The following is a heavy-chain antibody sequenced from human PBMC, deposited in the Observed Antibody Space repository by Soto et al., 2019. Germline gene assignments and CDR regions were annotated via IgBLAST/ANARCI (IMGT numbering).Heavy chain of an antibody. CDR1: YA. V-gene: IGHV3-30-3*01. CDR2: ISYDGSNK. D-gene: IGHD2-2*01. CDR3: AREAYPGKNYYYYGMDV. J-gene: IGHJ6*02. Sequence: YARRRVIKNKGKGLEWVAVISYDGSNKYYADSVKGRFTISRDNSKNTLYLQMNSLRAEDTAVYYCAREAYPGKNYYYYGMDVWGQGTTVTVSS.